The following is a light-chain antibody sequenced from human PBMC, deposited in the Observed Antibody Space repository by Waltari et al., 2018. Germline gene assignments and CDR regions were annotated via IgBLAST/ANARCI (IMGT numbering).Light chain of an antibody. CDR1: QSVRSSY. CDR2: GAS. CDR3: QQHTNSRGT. Sequence: ELVLTQSPGTLSLSPGERATLSCRASQSVRSSYLAWYQQKPGQAPRLLIYGASTRATGIPDRFSGGGSGTDFTLTISRLEPEDFAVYYCQQHTNSRGTFGGGTKVEIK. V-gene: IGKV3-20*01. J-gene: IGKJ4*01.